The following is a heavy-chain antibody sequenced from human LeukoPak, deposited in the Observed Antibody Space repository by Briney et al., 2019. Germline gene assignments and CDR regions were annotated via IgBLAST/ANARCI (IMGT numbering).Heavy chain of an antibody. CDR1: GYIFTNHG. V-gene: IGHV1-3*01. J-gene: IGHJ4*02. D-gene: IGHD1/OR15-1a*01. Sequence: ASVKVSCKASGYIFTNHGIHWVRQAPGQRLECMGWINAANGNIKYSPSFQGRVTFTGDISASTVYMEMSSLRSEDTALYYCVRDGGGRYGTTLLDYWGQGTLVTVSS. CDR3: VRDGGGRYGTTLLDY. CDR2: INAANGNI.